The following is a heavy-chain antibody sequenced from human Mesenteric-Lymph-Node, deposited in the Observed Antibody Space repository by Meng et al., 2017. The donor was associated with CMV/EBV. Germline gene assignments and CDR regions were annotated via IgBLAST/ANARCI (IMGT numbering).Heavy chain of an antibody. CDR3: AGLGDFLSDGSESFGYYYYGMDV. CDR2: INPSGGST. CDR1: GYTFISHY. D-gene: IGHD3-10*01. V-gene: IGHV1-46*01. Sequence: ASVKVSCKASGYTFISHYIHWVRQAPGQGLEWMGIINPSGGSTTYAQKFQGRVTMTRDKSTSTVYMEVRSLRSDDTAVYYCAGLGDFLSDGSESFGYYYYGMDVWGQGTTVTVSS. J-gene: IGHJ6*02.